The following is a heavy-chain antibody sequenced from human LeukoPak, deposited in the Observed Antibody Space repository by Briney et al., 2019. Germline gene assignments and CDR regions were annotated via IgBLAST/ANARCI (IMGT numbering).Heavy chain of an antibody. CDR1: GYSISSGDY. V-gene: IGHV4-38-2*01. CDR2: IYHSGTT. CDR3: TIGPNDYNNPRRYFEY. Sequence: SETLSLTCAVSGYSISSGDYWGWVRQPPGKGLEWIGTIYHSGTTYYNPSLKSRVTTSVDTSKNQFSLKLSSVTAADTAVYCCTIGPNDYNNPRRYFEYWGQGTLVTVSS. D-gene: IGHD4-11*01. J-gene: IGHJ4*02.